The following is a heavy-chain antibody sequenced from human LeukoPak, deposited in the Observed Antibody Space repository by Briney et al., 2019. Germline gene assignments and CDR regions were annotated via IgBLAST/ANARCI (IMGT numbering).Heavy chain of an antibody. D-gene: IGHD6-19*01. V-gene: IGHV3-48*03. CDR1: GFTFSSYE. CDR3: AREKTSSGWLNWFDP. J-gene: IGHJ5*02. Sequence: RPGGSLRLSCAASGFTFSSYEMNWVRQAPGKGLEWVSYISSSGSTIYYADSVKGRFTISRDNAKNSLYLQMNSLRAEDTAVYYCAREKTSSGWLNWFDPWGQGTLVTVSS. CDR2: ISSSGSTI.